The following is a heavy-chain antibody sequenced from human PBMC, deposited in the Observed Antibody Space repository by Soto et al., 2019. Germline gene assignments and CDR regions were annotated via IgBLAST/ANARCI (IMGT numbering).Heavy chain of an antibody. CDR2: INHSGST. CDR3: ARRRRGYCSSTSCYAYYFDY. D-gene: IGHD2-2*01. CDR1: GGSFSGYY. Sequence: KTSETLSLTCAVYGGSFSGYYWSWIRQPPGKGLEWIGEINHSGSTNYNPSLKSRVTISVDTSKNQFSLKLSSVTAADTAVYYCARRRRGYCSSTSCYAYYFDYWGQGTLVTVSS. V-gene: IGHV4-34*01. J-gene: IGHJ4*02.